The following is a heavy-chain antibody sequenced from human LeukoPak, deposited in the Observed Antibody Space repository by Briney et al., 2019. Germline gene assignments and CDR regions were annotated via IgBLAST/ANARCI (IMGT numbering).Heavy chain of an antibody. CDR3: ARAKQQLVRYGAFDI. CDR2: IRYDGTNK. J-gene: IGHJ3*02. D-gene: IGHD6-13*01. Sequence: GGSLRLSCTASGFAFSSYGMHWVRQAPGKGLEWVAFIRYDGTNKYSTDSVKGRFTISRDNSKNTLYLQMNSLRAEDTAVYYCARAKQQLVRYGAFDIWGQGTMVTVSS. CDR1: GFAFSSYG. V-gene: IGHV3-30*02.